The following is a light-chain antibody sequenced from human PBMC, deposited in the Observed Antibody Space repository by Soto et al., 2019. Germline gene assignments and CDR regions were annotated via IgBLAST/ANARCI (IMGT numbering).Light chain of an antibody. CDR2: EVN. CDR1: SNDIGSYNI. Sequence: QSALTQPASVSGSPGQSITIPCTGTSNDIGSYNILSWYQQYPGKAPKLIIFEVNRRPSGVSNRFSASKSGNTASLTISGLQAEDEADYYCYSYANISTYVFGTGTKVTVL. V-gene: IGLV2-23*02. J-gene: IGLJ1*01. CDR3: YSYANISTYV.